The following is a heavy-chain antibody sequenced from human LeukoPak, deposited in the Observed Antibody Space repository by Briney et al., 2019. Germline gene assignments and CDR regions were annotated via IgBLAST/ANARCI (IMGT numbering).Heavy chain of an antibody. CDR2: IRSDSSNQ. CDR3: AKVPLSSSGWDREYYFDY. V-gene: IGHV3-30*02. CDR1: AFRFSSYG. J-gene: IGHJ4*02. Sequence: GGSLRLSCAASAFRFSSYGMHWVRQAPGKGPEWVAFIRSDSSNQYYADSVKGRFTISRDNSKNTLYLQMNSLGAEDTAVYYCAKVPLSSSGWDREYYFDYWGQGTLVTVSS. D-gene: IGHD6-19*01.